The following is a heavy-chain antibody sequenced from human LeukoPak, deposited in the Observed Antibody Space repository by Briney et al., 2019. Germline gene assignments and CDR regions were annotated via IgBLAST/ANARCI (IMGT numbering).Heavy chain of an antibody. V-gene: IGHV3-23*01. CDR1: GFTFSSYA. J-gene: IGHJ4*02. D-gene: IGHD6-13*01. Sequence: GSLRLSCAASGFTFSSYAMSWVRQAPGKGLEWVSAISGSGSSTYYADSVKGRFTTSRDNSKNTLYLQMNSLRAEDTAVYYCAKAGSSSWYNFDYWGQGTLVTVSS. CDR2: ISGSGSST. CDR3: AKAGSSSWYNFDY.